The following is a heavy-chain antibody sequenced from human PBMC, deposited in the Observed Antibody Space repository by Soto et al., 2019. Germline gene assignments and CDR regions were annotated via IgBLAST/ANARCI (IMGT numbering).Heavy chain of an antibody. CDR1: GFTFSSYG. CDR3: AKGGTYCSSTSCDGAFDI. J-gene: IGHJ3*02. Sequence: QVQLVESGGGVVQPGRSLRLSCAASGFTFSSYGMHWVRQAPGKGLEWVAVISYDGSNKYYADSVKGRFTISRDNSKNTLYLQMNSLRAEDTAVYYCAKGGTYCSSTSCDGAFDIWGQGTMVTVSS. D-gene: IGHD2-2*01. CDR2: ISYDGSNK. V-gene: IGHV3-30*18.